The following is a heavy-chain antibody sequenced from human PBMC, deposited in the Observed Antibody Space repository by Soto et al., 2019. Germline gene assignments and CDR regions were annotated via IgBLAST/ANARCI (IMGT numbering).Heavy chain of an antibody. CDR1: GFTFSSYG. J-gene: IGHJ4*02. V-gene: IGHV3-33*01. Sequence: GGSLRLSCAASGFTFSSYGMHWVRQAPGKGLEWVAVIWYDGSNKYYADSVKDRFTISRDNSKNTLYLQMNSLRAEDTAVYYCARDAVVRGVIDYWGQGTLVTVSS. D-gene: IGHD3-10*01. CDR3: ARDAVVRGVIDY. CDR2: IWYDGSNK.